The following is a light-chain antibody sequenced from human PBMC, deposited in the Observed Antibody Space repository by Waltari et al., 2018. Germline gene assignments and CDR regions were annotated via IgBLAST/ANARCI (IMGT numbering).Light chain of an antibody. CDR2: LNSDGSH. CDR1: SEHRSFA. J-gene: IGLJ3*02. CDR3: QTWGTGLRV. Sequence: QLVLTQSPSASASLGASVKLTCTLSSEHRSFAIPWHQHQPGKGPRFLMKLNSDGSHNKGDGIPDRFSGSSSGAERYLTISSLQSEDEADYYCQTWGTGLRVFGGGTKLTVL. V-gene: IGLV4-69*01.